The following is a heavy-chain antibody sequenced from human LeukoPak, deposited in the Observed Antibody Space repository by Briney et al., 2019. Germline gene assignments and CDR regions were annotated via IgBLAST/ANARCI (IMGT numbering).Heavy chain of an antibody. CDR1: GGTFSSYA. Sequence: SVKVSCKASGGTFSSYAISWVRQAPGQGFEWMGGIIPIFGTANYAQKFQGRVTITTDESTSTAYMELSSLRSEDTAVYYCARDGVYSYGNYYYYYMDVWGKGTTVTVSS. J-gene: IGHJ6*03. CDR3: ARDGVYSYGNYYYYYMDV. CDR2: IIPIFGTA. V-gene: IGHV1-69*05. D-gene: IGHD5-18*01.